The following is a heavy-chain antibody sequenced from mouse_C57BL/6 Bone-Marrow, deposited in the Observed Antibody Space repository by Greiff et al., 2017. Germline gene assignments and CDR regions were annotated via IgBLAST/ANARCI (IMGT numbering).Heavy chain of an antibody. Sequence: QVQLQQSGAELVRPGASVKMSCKASGYTFTSYTMHWVKQRPGQGLEWIGYINPSSGYTKYNQKFKDKATLTADKSSSTAYMQLSSLTSEDSAVYYCAQYTVHLTTVGWGKGTTLTVSS. J-gene: IGHJ2*01. D-gene: IGHD1-1*01. CDR1: GYTFTSYT. CDR2: INPSSGYT. V-gene: IGHV1-4*01. CDR3: AQYTVHLTTVG.